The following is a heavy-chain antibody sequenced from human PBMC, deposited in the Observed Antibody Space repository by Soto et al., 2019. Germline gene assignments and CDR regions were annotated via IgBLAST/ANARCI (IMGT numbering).Heavy chain of an antibody. CDR3: ARALTTVDY. D-gene: IGHD4-17*01. V-gene: IGHV1-18*01. CDR1: GYTFSSYF. CDR2: ISAYNGNT. J-gene: IGHJ4*02. Sequence: QVQLVQSGAEVKKPGASVRVSCKPSGYTFSSYFISWVRHAPGQGLEWMGGISAYNGNTNYAQNLQGRVTMPTDTSTSPAQRELRRLSCDATDVYYCARALTTVDYGRQATLVSVSS.